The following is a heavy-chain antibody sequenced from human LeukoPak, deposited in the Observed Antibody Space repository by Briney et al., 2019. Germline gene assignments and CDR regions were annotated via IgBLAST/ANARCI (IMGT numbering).Heavy chain of an antibody. CDR3: ARAYGSGSYYVFDY. CDR1: GGSISSYY. CDR2: IYYSGST. J-gene: IGHJ4*02. V-gene: IGHV4-59*01. D-gene: IGHD3-10*01. Sequence: SETLSLTRTVSGGSISSYYWSWIRQPPGKGLEWIGYIYYSGSTNYNPSLKGRVTISVDTSKNQFSLKLSSVTAADTAVYYCARAYGSGSYYVFDYWGQGTLVTVSS.